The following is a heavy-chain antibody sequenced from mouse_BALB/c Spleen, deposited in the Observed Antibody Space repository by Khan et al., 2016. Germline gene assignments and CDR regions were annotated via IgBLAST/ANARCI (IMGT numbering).Heavy chain of an antibody. V-gene: IGHV9-3*02. CDR2: INTNTEES. D-gene: IGHD1-1*01. J-gene: IGHJ2*01. CDR3: ENYGSSAYLES. CDR1: GYTFRNYG. Sequence: QIQLVQSGPELRKPGETVKISCKASGYTFRNYGINWVTPAPGKGLKWMGCINTNTEESTFAEAFKGRFAFSLETSARTAYFPHNNLKKEDTETYFCENYGSSAYLESWGRGTTLTVSS.